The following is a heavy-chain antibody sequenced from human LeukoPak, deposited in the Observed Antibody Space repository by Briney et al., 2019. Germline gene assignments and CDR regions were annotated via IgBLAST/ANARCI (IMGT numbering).Heavy chain of an antibody. D-gene: IGHD6-19*01. CDR2: IYSGGDT. J-gene: IGHJ4*02. CDR1: GFNSRSNY. V-gene: IGHV3-53*01. CDR3: ARQGKGSYSSAWYAFHY. Sequence: GGSLRLSCAASGFNSRSNYLSWVRQVPGKGLEWVSVIYSGGDTHYADPVKGRFTVSRDNNKNTLFLQMNSLKAEDTAIYYCARQGKGSYSSAWYAFHYWGQETPVTVSS.